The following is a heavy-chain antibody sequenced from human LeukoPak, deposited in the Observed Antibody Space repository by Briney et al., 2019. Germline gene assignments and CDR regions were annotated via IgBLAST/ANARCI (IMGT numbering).Heavy chain of an antibody. CDR3: ARGRDEWGIVVVVAATRSSNYFDY. CDR1: GGSFSGYY. V-gene: IGHV4-34*01. Sequence: SETLSLTCAVHGGSFSGYYWSWIRQPPGKGLEWIGEINHSGSTNYNPSLKSRVTISVDTSKNQFSLKLSSVTAADTAVYYCARGRDEWGIVVVVAATRSSNYFDYWGQGTLVTVSS. J-gene: IGHJ4*02. CDR2: INHSGST. D-gene: IGHD2-15*01.